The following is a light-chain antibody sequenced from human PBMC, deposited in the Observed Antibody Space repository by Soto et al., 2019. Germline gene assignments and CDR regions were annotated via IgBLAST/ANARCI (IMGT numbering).Light chain of an antibody. J-gene: IGKJ3*01. CDR2: DAS. CDR3: QQFNNHLFT. Sequence: AIQLTQSPSSLSASVGDRVTITCRASQGISSALAWYQQKPGKAPKLLIYDASRLESGVPSRFSGSGSGTDFTLTISSLQPEDFATYYCQQFNNHLFTFGPGTKVDIK. V-gene: IGKV1D-13*01. CDR1: QGISSA.